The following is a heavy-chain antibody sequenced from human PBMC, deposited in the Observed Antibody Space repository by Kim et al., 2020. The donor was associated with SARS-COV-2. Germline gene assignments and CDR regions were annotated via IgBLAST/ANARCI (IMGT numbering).Heavy chain of an antibody. CDR3: AKGPPIAADFH. J-gene: IGHJ4*02. V-gene: IGHV3-30*18. D-gene: IGHD6-13*01. Sequence: GGSLRLSCAASGFTFSSYGMHWVRQAPGKGLEWVAVISYDGSNKYYADSVKGRFTISRDNSKNTLYLQMNSLRAEDTAVYYCAKGPPIAADFHWGQGTLVTVSS. CDR2: ISYDGSNK. CDR1: GFTFSSYG.